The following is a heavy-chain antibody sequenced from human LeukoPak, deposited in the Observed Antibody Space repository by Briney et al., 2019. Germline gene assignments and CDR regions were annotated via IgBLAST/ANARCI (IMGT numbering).Heavy chain of an antibody. V-gene: IGHV4-59*01. CDR1: GGSITTYY. J-gene: IGHJ3*02. Sequence: SETLSLTCTVSGGSITTYYWSGTRQPPGKGLEWIGYIHHSGNTNYNPSLKSRVTISVDTSKNQFSLNLNSVTAADTALYYCARGSVWGAFEIWGQGTMVTVSS. D-gene: IGHD3-16*01. CDR2: IHHSGNT. CDR3: ARGSVWGAFEI.